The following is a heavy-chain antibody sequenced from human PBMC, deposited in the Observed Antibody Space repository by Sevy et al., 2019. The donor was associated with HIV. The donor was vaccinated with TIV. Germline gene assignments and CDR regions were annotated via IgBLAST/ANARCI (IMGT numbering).Heavy chain of an antibody. J-gene: IGHJ4*02. D-gene: IGHD3-3*01. CDR3: ARGGGYDFWSGYYTGFDY. Sequence: SETLSLTYTVSGGSISSGGYYWSWIRQHPGKGLEWIGYIYYSGSTYYNPSLKSRVTISVDTSKNQFSLKLSSVTAADTAVYYCARGGGYDFWSGYYTGFDYWGQGTLVTVSS. CDR1: GGSISSGGYY. V-gene: IGHV4-31*03. CDR2: IYYSGST.